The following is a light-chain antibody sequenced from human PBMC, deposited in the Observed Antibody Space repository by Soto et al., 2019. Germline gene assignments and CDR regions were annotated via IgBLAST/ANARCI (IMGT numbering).Light chain of an antibody. CDR1: QNIYSW. J-gene: IGKJ3*01. CDR3: QQYNSYLLT. Sequence: DIQMTQPPSTLAASVGDRVTITCRASQNIYSWLAWYQQKPGKAPKLLIYKASSLQGGVPSRFSGRGSGTEFTLTISSVQPDDFATYYCQQYNSYLLTFGPGTKVDIK. V-gene: IGKV1-5*03. CDR2: KAS.